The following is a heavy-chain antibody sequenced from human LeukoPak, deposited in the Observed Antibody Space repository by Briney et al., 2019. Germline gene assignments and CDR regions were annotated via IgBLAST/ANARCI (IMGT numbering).Heavy chain of an antibody. CDR3: ARAKPRGYSYGFDDY. CDR1: GYTFTSYG. D-gene: IGHD5-18*01. Sequence: ASVKVSCKASGYTFTSYGISWVRQAPGQGLEWMGWISAYNGNTNYAQKLQGRVTMTTDTSTSTAYMELRSLRSDDTAVYYCARAKPRGYSYGFDDYWGQGTVVTVSS. CDR2: ISAYNGNT. J-gene: IGHJ4*02. V-gene: IGHV1-18*01.